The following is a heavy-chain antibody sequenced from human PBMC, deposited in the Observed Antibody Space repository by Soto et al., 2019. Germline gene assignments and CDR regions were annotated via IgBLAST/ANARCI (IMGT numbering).Heavy chain of an antibody. D-gene: IGHD6-19*01. CDR3: AKGTSGWWGVLMFGY. CDR2: ISGSGGST. V-gene: IGHV3-23*01. CDR1: GFTFSSYA. J-gene: IGHJ4*02. Sequence: EVQLLESGGGLVQPGGSLRLSCAASGFTFSSYAMSWVRQAPGKGLEWVSAISGSGGSTYYADSVKGRFTISRDNSKNPMDLQMNSLRAEDTAVYYCAKGTSGWWGVLMFGYWGQGTLVTVSS.